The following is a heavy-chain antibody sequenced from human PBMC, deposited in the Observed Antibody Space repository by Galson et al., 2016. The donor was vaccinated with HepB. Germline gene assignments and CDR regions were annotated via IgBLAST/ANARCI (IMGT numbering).Heavy chain of an antibody. V-gene: IGHV4-59*01. CDR3: ARRYGGYAFDI. Sequence: SETLSLTCTVSGGSISPFFWSWIRQPPGKGLEWIAYIYYSGTTNYNPSLNSRVTISLDTSKSQFSLKVTSVTAADTAVYYCARRYGGYAFDIWGQGTMVTVSS. D-gene: IGHD4-23*01. J-gene: IGHJ3*02. CDR1: GGSISPFF. CDR2: IYYSGTT.